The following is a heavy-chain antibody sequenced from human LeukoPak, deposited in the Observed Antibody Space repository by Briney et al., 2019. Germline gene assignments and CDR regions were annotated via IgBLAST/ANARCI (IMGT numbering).Heavy chain of an antibody. J-gene: IGHJ4*02. Sequence: SETLSLTCTVSGGSISSYYWSWIRQPPGKGLEWIGYIYYSGSTNYNPSPKSRVTISVDTSKKQFSLKLSSVTAADTAVYYCARSSYISDYWGQGTLVTVSS. D-gene: IGHD2-2*01. CDR1: GGSISSYY. CDR2: IYYSGST. V-gene: IGHV4-59*01. CDR3: ARSSYISDY.